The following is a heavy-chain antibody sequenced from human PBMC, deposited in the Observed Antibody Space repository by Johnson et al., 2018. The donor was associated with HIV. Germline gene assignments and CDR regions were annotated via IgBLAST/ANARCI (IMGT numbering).Heavy chain of an antibody. Sequence: QVQLVESGGGLVQPGGSLRLSCAASGFTVSSNYMSWVRQAPGKGLEWVAVIWYDGSNKFYLDSVKGRFTISRDNSKNTLYLQMTSLRVEDAAVYYCAKDVGDGYNRWGGFDFWGQGTMVTVST. CDR1: GFTVSSNY. CDR3: AKDVGDGYNRWGGFDF. V-gene: IGHV3-33*06. CDR2: IWYDGSNK. D-gene: IGHD5-24*01. J-gene: IGHJ3*01.